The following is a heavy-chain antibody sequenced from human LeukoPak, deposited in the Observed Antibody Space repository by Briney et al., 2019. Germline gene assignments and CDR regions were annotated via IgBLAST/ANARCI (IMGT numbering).Heavy chain of an antibody. D-gene: IGHD3-10*01. CDR2: IHHSGSS. Sequence: PSETLSLTCTVSADSLSSGGHYWAWIRQLPGKGLESIGFIHHSGSSRHNPSPKDRVAISVDASRKQFALRLSSVTAADTAIYYCARGGNRFGGFYFDYWGQGIQVIVSS. V-gene: IGHV4-31*03. CDR3: ARGGNRFGGFYFDY. J-gene: IGHJ4*02. CDR1: ADSLSSGGHY.